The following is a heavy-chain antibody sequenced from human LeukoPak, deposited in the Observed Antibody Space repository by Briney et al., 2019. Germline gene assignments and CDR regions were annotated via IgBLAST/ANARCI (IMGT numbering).Heavy chain of an antibody. CDR3: ARVAAVVVVPAAILGFDY. V-gene: IGHV3-7*01. J-gene: IGHJ4*02. D-gene: IGHD2-2*01. CDR2: IKQDGSEK. CDR1: GFTFSSYW. Sequence: QSGGSLRLSCAASGFTFSSYWMSWVRQAPGKGLEWVANIKQDGSEKYYVDSVKGRFTISRDNAKNSLYLQMNSLRAEDTAVYYCARVAAVVVVPAAILGFDYWGQGTLVTVSS.